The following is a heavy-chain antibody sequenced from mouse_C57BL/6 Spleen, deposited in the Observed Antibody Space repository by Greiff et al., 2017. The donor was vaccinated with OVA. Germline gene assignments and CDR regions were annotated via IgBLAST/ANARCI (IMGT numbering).Heavy chain of an antibody. CDR1: GFTFSSYA. V-gene: IGHV5-9-1*02. CDR3: TREAFNWYKGNFDY. CDR2: ISSGGDYI. J-gene: IGHJ2*01. D-gene: IGHD4-1*01. Sequence: EVQLQESGEGLVKPGGSLKLSCAASGFTFSSYAMSWVRQTPEKRLEWVAYISSGGDYIYYADTVKGRFTISRDNARNTLYLQMSSLKSEDTAMYYCTREAFNWYKGNFDYWGQGTTLTVSS.